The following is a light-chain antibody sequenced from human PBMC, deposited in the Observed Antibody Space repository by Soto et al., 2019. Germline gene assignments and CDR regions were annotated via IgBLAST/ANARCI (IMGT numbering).Light chain of an antibody. J-gene: IGKJ2*01. CDR1: QRVSSY. CDR3: LQIHTCPLT. Sequence: IQLTQSPSFLSASVGDRVTITCLASQRVSSYVNWYQQKPGKNPKLLISGVSTLESGVSSRFSGSGSTTDFTLTISSLQPEDFATYYGLQIHTCPLTCGQGTKVEIK. V-gene: IGKV1-9*01. CDR2: GVS.